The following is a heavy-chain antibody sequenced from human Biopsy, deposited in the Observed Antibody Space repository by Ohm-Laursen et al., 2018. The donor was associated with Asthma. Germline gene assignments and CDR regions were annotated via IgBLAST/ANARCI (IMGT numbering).Heavy chain of an antibody. D-gene: IGHD6-13*01. Sequence: GESLKISCKGSGYSFTSYWITWVRQMPGKGLEWMGRLDPSDSYTNYRPSFQGHVTITADKSISTAYLQWSSLKASDTAIYYCARGERGYSFDIWGQGTMVTVSS. CDR3: ARGERGYSFDI. CDR1: GYSFTSYW. J-gene: IGHJ3*02. CDR2: LDPSDSYT. V-gene: IGHV5-10-1*01.